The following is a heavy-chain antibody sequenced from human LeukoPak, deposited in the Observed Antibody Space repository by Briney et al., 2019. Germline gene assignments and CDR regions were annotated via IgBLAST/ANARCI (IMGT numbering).Heavy chain of an antibody. CDR2: IWYDGSNK. CDR1: GFTFSSYG. CDR3: ASPYGDNPAAYYFDY. J-gene: IGHJ4*02. Sequence: GGSLRLSCAASGFTFSSYGMHWVRQAPGKGLEWVAVIWYDGSNKYYADSVKGRFTISRDNSKHTLYLQMNSLRAEDTAVYYCASPYGDNPAAYYFDYWGQGTLVTVSS. V-gene: IGHV3-33*01. D-gene: IGHD4-23*01.